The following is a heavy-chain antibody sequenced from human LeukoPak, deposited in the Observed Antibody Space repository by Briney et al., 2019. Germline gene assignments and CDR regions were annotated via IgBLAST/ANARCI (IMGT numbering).Heavy chain of an antibody. D-gene: IGHD1-26*01. V-gene: IGHV3-7*01. CDR1: GFTFSSYW. CDR2: IKQEGSEK. J-gene: IGHJ4*02. Sequence: GGSLRLSCAASGFTFSSYWMSWVRQAPGKGLEWVANIKQEGSEKYYVDSVKGRFTTSRDNAKNSLYLQMNSLRAEDTAVYYCARDRRFAGACFDYWGQGTLVTVPS. CDR3: ARDRRFAGACFDY.